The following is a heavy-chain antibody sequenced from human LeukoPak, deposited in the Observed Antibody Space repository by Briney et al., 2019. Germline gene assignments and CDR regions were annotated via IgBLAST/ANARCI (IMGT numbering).Heavy chain of an antibody. CDR1: GFTFSSYG. J-gene: IGHJ5*02. V-gene: IGHV3-30*02. CDR3: AKAGIQLWLYWFDP. CDR2: IRYDGSNK. Sequence: GGSLRLSCAASGFTFSSYGMHWVRQAPGKGLEWVAFIRYDGSNKYYADSVKGRFTISRDNSKNTLYLQMNSLRAEDTAVYYCAKAGIQLWLYWFDPWGQGTLVTVSS. D-gene: IGHD5-18*01.